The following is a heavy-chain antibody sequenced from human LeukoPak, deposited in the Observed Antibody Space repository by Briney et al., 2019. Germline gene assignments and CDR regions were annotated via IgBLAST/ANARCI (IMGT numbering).Heavy chain of an antibody. CDR3: ARDPLNDYGDYYGMDV. CDR2: IIPIFGTA. J-gene: IGHJ6*04. V-gene: IGHV1-69*13. CDR1: GGTFSSYA. D-gene: IGHD4-17*01. Sequence: SVKVSCKASGGTFSSYAISWVRQAPGQGLEWMGGIIPIFGTANCAQKFQSRVTITADESTSTAYMELSSLRSEDTAVYYCARDPLNDYGDYYGMDVWGKGTTVTVSS.